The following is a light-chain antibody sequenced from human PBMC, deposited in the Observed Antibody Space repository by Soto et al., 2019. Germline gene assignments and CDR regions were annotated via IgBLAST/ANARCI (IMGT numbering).Light chain of an antibody. CDR3: QKYNSAPGLT. J-gene: IGKJ4*01. CDR1: QGISNY. CDR2: AAS. Sequence: DIQMTQSPSSLSASVGDRVTITCRASQGISNYLAWYQQKPGKVPKLLIYAASTLQSGVPSRFSGSGSGTDFTLTISSLQPEDVAIYYCQKYNSAPGLTFGGGTKVEIK. V-gene: IGKV1-27*01.